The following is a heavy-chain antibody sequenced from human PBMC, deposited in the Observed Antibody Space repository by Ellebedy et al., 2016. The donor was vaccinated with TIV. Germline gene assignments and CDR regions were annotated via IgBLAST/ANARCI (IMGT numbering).Heavy chain of an antibody. D-gene: IGHD5-18*01. CDR2: IIPIVGIA. CDR3: AKADDTAMVFDY. Sequence: AASVKVSCKASGGTFSSYAINWVRQAPGQGLEWMGRIIPIVGIANYAQKFQGRVTITAVQSTSTAYTELSSLRSEDTGVYYCAKADDTAMVFDYWGQGTLVTVSS. J-gene: IGHJ4*02. V-gene: IGHV1-69*04. CDR1: GGTFSSYA.